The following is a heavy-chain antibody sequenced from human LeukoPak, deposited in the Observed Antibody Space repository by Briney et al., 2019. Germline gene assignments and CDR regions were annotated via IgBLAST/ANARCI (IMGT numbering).Heavy chain of an antibody. D-gene: IGHD6-13*01. V-gene: IGHV3-74*01. Sequence: GPPRLSSAAPRLTFSIYWMHSVRQAPGERLGWVSGINGDGSLSYADSVKGRFTISRDNTKNMLYLQMNSLRAEDTAVYYCAGGASSTVHYWGQGTLVTVSS. CDR3: AGGASSTVHY. CDR1: RLTFSIYW. J-gene: IGHJ4*02. CDR2: INGDGSL.